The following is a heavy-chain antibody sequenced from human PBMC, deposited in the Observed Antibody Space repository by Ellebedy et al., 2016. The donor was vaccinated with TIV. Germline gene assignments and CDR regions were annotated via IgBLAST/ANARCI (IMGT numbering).Heavy chain of an antibody. CDR2: INHRGST. J-gene: IGHJ4*02. Sequence: MPSETLSLTCTVSGYSISSGYYWGWFRQPPGKELAWVGSINHRGSTCYNPSLKSRVTMSVDTSENQFSLRLTSVTAADTALYYCARDGTSVAFDYWGQGTLVTVSS. CDR3: ARDGTSVAFDY. CDR1: GYSISSGYY. D-gene: IGHD1-7*01. V-gene: IGHV4-38-2*02.